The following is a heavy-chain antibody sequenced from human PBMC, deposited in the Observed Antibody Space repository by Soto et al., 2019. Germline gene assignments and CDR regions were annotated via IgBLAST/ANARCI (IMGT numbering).Heavy chain of an antibody. CDR1: GFTFSSYG. V-gene: IGHV3-33*01. J-gene: IGHJ6*02. CDR2: IWYDGSNK. Sequence: GGSLRLSCAASGFTFSSYGMHWVRQAPGKGLEWVAVIWYDGSNKYYADSVKGRFTISRDNSKNTLYLQMNSLGAEDTAVYYCAREGLEWLLGKYYYYGMDVWGQGTTVTVSS. CDR3: AREGLEWLLGKYYYYGMDV. D-gene: IGHD3-3*01.